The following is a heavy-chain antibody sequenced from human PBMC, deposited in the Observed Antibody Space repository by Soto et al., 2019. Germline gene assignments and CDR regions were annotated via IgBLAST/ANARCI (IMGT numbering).Heavy chain of an antibody. Sequence: GESLKISCKGSGYSFTSYWIGWVRQMPGKGLEWMGIIYPGDSDTRYSPSFQGQVTISADKSISTAYLQWSSLKASDTAMYYCARSIAVAGDYSYCGMDVWGQGNTVTVSS. J-gene: IGHJ6*02. V-gene: IGHV5-51*01. D-gene: IGHD6-19*01. CDR1: GYSFTSYW. CDR3: ARSIAVAGDYSYCGMDV. CDR2: IYPGDSDT.